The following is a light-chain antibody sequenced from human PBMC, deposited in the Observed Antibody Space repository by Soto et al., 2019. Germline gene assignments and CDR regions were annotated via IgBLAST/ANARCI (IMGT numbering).Light chain of an antibody. CDR3: QQYDNLPIT. V-gene: IGKV1-33*01. J-gene: IGKJ5*01. CDR2: GAS. Sequence: IQLTQSPSSLSASVGDRVAITCRASQGIRSYLAWYQQKPGEAPKLLIYGASTLETGVPSRFSGGGSGSDFIFTISSLQPEDIATYYCQQYDNLPITFGQGTRLEIK. CDR1: QGIRSY.